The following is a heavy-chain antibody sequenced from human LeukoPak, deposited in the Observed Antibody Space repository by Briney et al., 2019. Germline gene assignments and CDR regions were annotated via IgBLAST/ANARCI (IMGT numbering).Heavy chain of an antibody. D-gene: IGHD6-25*01. CDR2: ISSSGSTI. J-gene: IGHJ3*02. CDR1: GFTFSDYY. Sequence: GGSLRLSCAASGFTFSDYYMSWIRQAPGKGLEWVSYISSSGSTIYYADSVKGRFTISRDNAKNSLYLQMNSLRAEDTAVYYCARDIPGHSSANDAFDIWGQGTMVTVSS. CDR3: ARDIPGHSSANDAFDI. V-gene: IGHV3-11*04.